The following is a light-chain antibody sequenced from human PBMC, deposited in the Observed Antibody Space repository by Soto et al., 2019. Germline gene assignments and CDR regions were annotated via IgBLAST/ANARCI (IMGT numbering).Light chain of an antibody. V-gene: IGLV1-40*01. Sequence: QSVLTQPPSVSGAPGQRVTISCTGSSSNIGAGYDVHWYQQLPGTAPKLLIYGNSNRQSGVPDRFSGSKSGTSTSLAITGLQADDEADYYFQSYDNLSGVVFGGGTKLTVL. CDR1: SSNIGAGYD. CDR3: QSYDNLSGVV. J-gene: IGLJ2*01. CDR2: GNS.